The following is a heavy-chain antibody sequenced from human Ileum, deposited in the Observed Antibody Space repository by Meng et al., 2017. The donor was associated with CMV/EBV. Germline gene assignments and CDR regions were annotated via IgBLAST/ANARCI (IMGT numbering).Heavy chain of an antibody. Sequence: CAVYGGSFSGYYWSWIRQPPGKGLEWIGEINHSGSTNYNPSLKSRVTISVDTSKNQFSLKLSSVTAADTAVYYCARGGGYCSGGSCHWGQGTLVTVSS. D-gene: IGHD2-15*01. V-gene: IGHV4-34*01. CDR2: INHSGST. CDR3: ARGGGYCSGGSCH. CDR1: GGSFSGYY. J-gene: IGHJ4*02.